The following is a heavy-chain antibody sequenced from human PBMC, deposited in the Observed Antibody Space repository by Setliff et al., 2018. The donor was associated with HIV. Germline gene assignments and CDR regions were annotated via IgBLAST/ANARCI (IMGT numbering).Heavy chain of an antibody. V-gene: IGHV4-39*02. CDR2: IYYSGST. Sequence: SETLSLTCTVSGGSIRTGNYYWGWIRQPPGKGLEWIGSIYYSGSTYYNPSLKSRVTISVDTSKNQFSLKLNSVTAADTAVYYCARDFISDSSGYYSSHFDCWGQGTLVTVSS. J-gene: IGHJ4*02. D-gene: IGHD3-22*01. CDR1: GGSIRTGNYY. CDR3: ARDFISDSSGYYSSHFDC.